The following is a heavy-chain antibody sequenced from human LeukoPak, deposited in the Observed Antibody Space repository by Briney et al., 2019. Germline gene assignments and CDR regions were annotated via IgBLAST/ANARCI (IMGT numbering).Heavy chain of an antibody. CDR3: ARDRGINWFDP. V-gene: IGHV3-48*01. J-gene: IGHJ5*02. Sequence: GGSLRLSCAASGFTFSSYSMNWVRQAPGKGPEWVSYISSSSSTIYYADSVKGRFTISRDNAKNTLYLQMDSLRAEDTAVYYCARDRGINWFDPWGQGTLVAVSS. CDR2: ISSSSSTI. D-gene: IGHD3-16*01. CDR1: GFTFSSYS.